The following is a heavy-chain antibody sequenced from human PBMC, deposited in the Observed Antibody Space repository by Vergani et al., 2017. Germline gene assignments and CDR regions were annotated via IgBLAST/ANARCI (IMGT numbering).Heavy chain of an antibody. D-gene: IGHD3-10*01. CDR2: ITAIGSA. J-gene: IGHJ4*02. CDR3: ASRRPRLKLGSKSNAGTFDS. V-gene: IGHV4-34*02. Sequence: QVHLPQRGAGVLKPSETLSLTCGVIGGSLSGYFWSWIRQSPGRGLEWIGEITAIGSAKYSPSATSRVTISVDTSRGEFTLTVTSVTAADTGLYFCASRRPRLKLGSKSNAGTFDSWGQGTLVTVSS. CDR1: GGSLSGYF.